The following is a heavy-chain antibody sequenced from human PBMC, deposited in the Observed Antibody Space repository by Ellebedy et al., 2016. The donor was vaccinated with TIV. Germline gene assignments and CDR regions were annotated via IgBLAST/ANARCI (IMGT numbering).Heavy chain of an antibody. CDR1: GYTFTGYY. J-gene: IGHJ4*02. CDR3: ARAYYDSSGPYYFDY. V-gene: IGHV1-18*04. Sequence: ASVKVSCKASGYTFTGYYMHWVRQVPGQGLEWMGWISAYNGNTNYAQKLQGRVTMTTDTSTSTAYMELRSLRSDDTAVYYCARAYYDSSGPYYFDYWGQGTLVTVSS. D-gene: IGHD3-22*01. CDR2: ISAYNGNT.